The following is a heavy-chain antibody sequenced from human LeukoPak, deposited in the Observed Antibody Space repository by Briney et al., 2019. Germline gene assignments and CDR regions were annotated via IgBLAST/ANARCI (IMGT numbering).Heavy chain of an antibody. D-gene: IGHD1-1*01. CDR2: ISSSSSYI. CDR3: AREYGTSEAFDI. V-gene: IGHV3-21*01. Sequence: GGSLRLSCAASGFTFSSYSMNWVRQAPGKGLEWVSSISSSSSYIYYADSVKGRFTITRDNAKDSLYLQMNSLRAEDTAVYYCAREYGTSEAFDIWGQGTMVTVSS. CDR1: GFTFSSYS. J-gene: IGHJ3*02.